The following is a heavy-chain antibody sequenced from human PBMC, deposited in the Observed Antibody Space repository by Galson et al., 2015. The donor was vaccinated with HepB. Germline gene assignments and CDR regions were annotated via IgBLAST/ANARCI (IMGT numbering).Heavy chain of an antibody. J-gene: IGHJ4*02. CDR3: TSTGHSVGAYFDY. D-gene: IGHD3-9*01. CDR2: INPNSGAT. Sequence: SVKVSCKGSGYTFAAYYIHWVRQAPGQGLEWMGWINPNSGATKYAQRLQGRVTLTRDTSINAAYMELSGLKSDDTAVYYCTSTGHSVGAYFDYWGPGTLVTVSS. CDR1: GYTFAAYY. V-gene: IGHV1-2*02.